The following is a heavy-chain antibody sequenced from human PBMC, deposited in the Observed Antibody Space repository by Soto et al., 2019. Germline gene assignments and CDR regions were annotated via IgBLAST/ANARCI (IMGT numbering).Heavy chain of an antibody. J-gene: IGHJ3*01. CDR3: AKGFIVVVTVIRPDDDFDV. D-gene: IGHD2-21*02. CDR1: GFTFGNYG. V-gene: IGHV3-23*01. Sequence: EVQLLESGGGLVQPGGSLRLSCAASGFTFGNYGMNWVRQAPGKGLEWVSGISGGGGSTYYADSVKGRFTVSRDPSKSTVVLEMNSLRAEDTAVYYCAKGFIVVVTVIRPDDDFDVWGHGTLVTVSS. CDR2: ISGGGGST.